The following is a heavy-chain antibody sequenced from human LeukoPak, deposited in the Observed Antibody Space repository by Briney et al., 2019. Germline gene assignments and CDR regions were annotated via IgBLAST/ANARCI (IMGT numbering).Heavy chain of an antibody. CDR3: AREVRGVIITYPYYYYGMDV. D-gene: IGHD3-10*01. Sequence: GGSLRLSCAASGFTFSSYWMSWVRQAPGKGLEWVANIKQDGSEKYYVDSVKGRFTISRDNAKNSLYLQMNSLRAEDTAVYYCAREVRGVIITYPYYYYGMDVWGQGTTVTVSS. CDR1: GFTFSSYW. J-gene: IGHJ6*02. CDR2: IKQDGSEK. V-gene: IGHV3-7*01.